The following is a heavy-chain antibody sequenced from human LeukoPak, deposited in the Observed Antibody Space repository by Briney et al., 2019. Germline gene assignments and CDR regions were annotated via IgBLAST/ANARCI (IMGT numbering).Heavy chain of an antibody. Sequence: ASVKVSCKASGYTFSGNVMHWVRQAPGERLEWMGWINGADGDTKYSQSLQGRVTITRDTSANTVYMELNRLRFEDTAIYYCATERLGATWFDPWGQGTLVTVPS. CDR3: ATERLGATWFDP. V-gene: IGHV1-3*01. D-gene: IGHD3-10*01. CDR1: GYTFSGNV. J-gene: IGHJ5*02. CDR2: INGADGDT.